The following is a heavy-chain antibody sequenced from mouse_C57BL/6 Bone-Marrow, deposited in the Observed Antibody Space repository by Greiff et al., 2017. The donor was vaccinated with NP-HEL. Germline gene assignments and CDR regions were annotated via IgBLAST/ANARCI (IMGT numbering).Heavy chain of an antibody. J-gene: IGHJ2*01. D-gene: IGHD2-2*01. Sequence: EVHLVESGEGLVKPGGSLKLSCAASGFTFSSYAMSWVRQTPEKRLEWVAYISSGGDYIYYADTVKGRFTISRDNARNTLYLQMSSLKSEDTAMYYCTSLYGYDKGFDYWGQGTTLTVSS. CDR1: GFTFSSYA. CDR2: ISSGGDYI. V-gene: IGHV5-9-1*02. CDR3: TSLYGYDKGFDY.